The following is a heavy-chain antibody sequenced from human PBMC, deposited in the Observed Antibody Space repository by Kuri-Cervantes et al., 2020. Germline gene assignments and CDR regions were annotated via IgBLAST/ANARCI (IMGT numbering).Heavy chain of an antibody. CDR1: GFTFSNAW. CDR2: ISGSGGST. D-gene: IGHD4-23*01. CDR3: AKETLYGGNPWYYFDY. V-gene: IGHV3-23*01. J-gene: IGHJ4*02. Sequence: GGSLRLSCAASGFTFSNAWMSWVRQAPGKGLEWVSAISGSGGSTYYADSVKGRSTISRDNSKNTLYLQMNSLRAEDTAVYYCAKETLYGGNPWYYFDYWGQGTLVTVSS.